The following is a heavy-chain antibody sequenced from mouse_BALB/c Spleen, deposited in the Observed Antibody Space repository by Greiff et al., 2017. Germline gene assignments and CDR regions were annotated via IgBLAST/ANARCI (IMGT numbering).Heavy chain of an antibody. J-gene: IGHJ2*01. Sequence: EVQLQQSGPELVKPGASVKISCKASGYSFTGYYMHWVKHSHVKSLEWIGRINPYNGATSYNQNFKDKASLTVAKSSSTAYMELHSLTSEDSAVYDCAREGSRLDYWGQGTTLTVSA. CDR1: GYSFTGYY. D-gene: IGHD1-1*01. V-gene: IGHV1-26*01. CDR3: AREGSRLDY. CDR2: INPYNGAT.